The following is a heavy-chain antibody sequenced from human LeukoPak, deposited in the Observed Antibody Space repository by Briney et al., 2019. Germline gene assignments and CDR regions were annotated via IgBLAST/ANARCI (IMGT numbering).Heavy chain of an antibody. CDR2: ISSSSTYI. CDR1: GFAFSTYS. Sequence: PGGSLRLSCAASGFAFSTYSMNWVRQAPGKGLEWVSSISSSSTYIYYADSVKGRVTISRDNAKNSLYLQINSLRAEDTAVYYCARVLSGCETTRCELDYWGQGTLVTVSS. J-gene: IGHJ4*02. D-gene: IGHD1-26*01. V-gene: IGHV3-21*01. CDR3: ARVLSGCETTRCELDY.